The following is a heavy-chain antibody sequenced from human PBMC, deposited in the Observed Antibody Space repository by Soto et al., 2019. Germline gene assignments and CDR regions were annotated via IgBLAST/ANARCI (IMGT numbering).Heavy chain of an antibody. Sequence: PSETLSLTCTVSGGSVSSGSYYWSWIRQPPGKGLEWIGYIYYSGSTNYNPSLKSRVTISVDTSKNQFSLKLSSVTAADTAVYYCARGVRYFDWLHNWSDPWGQGTLVTVSS. CDR3: ARGVRYFDWLHNWSDP. CDR1: GGSVSSGSYY. CDR2: IYYSGST. V-gene: IGHV4-61*01. J-gene: IGHJ5*02. D-gene: IGHD3-9*01.